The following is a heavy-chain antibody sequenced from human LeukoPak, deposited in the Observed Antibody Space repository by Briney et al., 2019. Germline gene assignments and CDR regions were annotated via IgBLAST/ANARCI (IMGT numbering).Heavy chain of an antibody. CDR1: GGTFSSYA. D-gene: IGHD6-13*01. CDR2: IIPIFGTA. Sequence: GASVKVSCKASGGTFSSYAISWVRQAPGQGLEWMGGIIPIFGTANYAQKFQGRVTITADESTSTAYMELSSLRSEDTAVYYCARRGGYSSSPRAWYFDLWGRGTLVTVSS. V-gene: IGHV1-69*13. J-gene: IGHJ2*01. CDR3: ARRGGYSSSPRAWYFDL.